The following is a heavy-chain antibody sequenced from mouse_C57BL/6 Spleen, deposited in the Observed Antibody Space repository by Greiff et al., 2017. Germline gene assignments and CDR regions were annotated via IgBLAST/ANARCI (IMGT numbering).Heavy chain of an antibody. V-gene: IGHV5-16*01. J-gene: IGHJ4*01. CDR1: GFTFSDYY. Sequence: EVKVVESEGGLVQPGSSMKLSCTASGFTFSDYYMAWVRQVPEKGLEWVANINYDGSSTYYLDSLKSRFIISRDNAKNILYLQMSSLKSEDTATYYCARVPITFYAMDYWGQGTSVTVSS. CDR2: INYDGSST. D-gene: IGHD1-3*01. CDR3: ARVPITFYAMDY.